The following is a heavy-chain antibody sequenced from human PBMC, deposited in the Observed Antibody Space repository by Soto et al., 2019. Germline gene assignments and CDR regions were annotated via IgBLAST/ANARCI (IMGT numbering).Heavy chain of an antibody. CDR3: ASERRGSYEY. Sequence: VQLVESGGGLVQPGESLRLSCVVSGFTFSDYHLDWVRQAPGKGLEWIGGTRNKDNTYNTQYAASVKGRFTILRDDSRNSMYLQMSSLKAEDTAVYYCASERRGSYEYWGQGTLVTVSS. D-gene: IGHD1-26*01. V-gene: IGHV3-72*01. CDR1: GFTFSDYH. CDR2: TRNKDNTYNT. J-gene: IGHJ4*02.